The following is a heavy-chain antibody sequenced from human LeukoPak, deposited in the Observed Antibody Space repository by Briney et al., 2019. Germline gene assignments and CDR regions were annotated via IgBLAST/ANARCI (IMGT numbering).Heavy chain of an antibody. CDR3: ARGGGTLHYMDV. CDR1: GGSFSGYC. V-gene: IGHV4-34*01. CDR2: INHSGST. J-gene: IGHJ6*03. Sequence: SETLSLTCAVYGGSFSGYCWSWIRQPPGKGREWIGEINHSGSTNYNPSLKSRVTKSVDTSKNQCSLKLSSVTAADTAVYFCARGGGTLHYMDVWGKGTTVTISS. D-gene: IGHD3-16*01.